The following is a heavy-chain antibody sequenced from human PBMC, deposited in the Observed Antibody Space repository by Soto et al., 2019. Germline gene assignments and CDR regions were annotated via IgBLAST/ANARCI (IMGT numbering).Heavy chain of an antibody. CDR1: GFTVSSNY. Sequence: EVQLVESGGGLVQPGVSLRLSCAASGFTVSSNYMSWVRQAPGKGLEWVSVIYSGGSTYYADSVKGRFTISRHNSKNTLYLQMNSLRAEDTAVYYRARAGAAAGTYGMDVWGQGTTVTVSS. V-gene: IGHV3-53*04. J-gene: IGHJ6*02. CDR3: ARAGAAAGTYGMDV. CDR2: IYSGGST. D-gene: IGHD6-13*01.